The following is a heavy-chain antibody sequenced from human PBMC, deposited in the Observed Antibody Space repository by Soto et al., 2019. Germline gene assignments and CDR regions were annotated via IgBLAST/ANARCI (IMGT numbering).Heavy chain of an antibody. CDR3: AKVFYYYDSSGYYYFDY. Sequence: GGSLRLSCAASGFTFSSYAVSWVRQAPGKGPEWISSISGSGSTIYYAYSVNCRFTISRDNSKNKLYLQMSSLRAEDTAVYYCAKVFYYYDSSGYYYFDYWGQGTLVTVSS. D-gene: IGHD3-22*01. CDR2: ISGSGSTI. V-gene: IGHV3-23*01. J-gene: IGHJ4*02. CDR1: GFTFSSYA.